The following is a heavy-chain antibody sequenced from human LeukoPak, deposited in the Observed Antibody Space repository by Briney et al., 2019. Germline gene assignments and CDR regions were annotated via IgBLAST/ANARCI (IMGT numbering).Heavy chain of an antibody. V-gene: IGHV5-51*01. CDR3: ARRGSSWYREFDY. D-gene: IGHD6-13*01. CDR2: IYPGDSDT. J-gene: IGHJ4*02. CDR1: GYSFTSNW. Sequence: GESLKISCKASGYSFTSNWIGWVRQMPGKGLEWMGIIYPGDSDTRYSPSFQGQVTISADKTISTAYLQWSSLKASDTAIYYCARRGSSWYREFDYWGQGTLVTVSS.